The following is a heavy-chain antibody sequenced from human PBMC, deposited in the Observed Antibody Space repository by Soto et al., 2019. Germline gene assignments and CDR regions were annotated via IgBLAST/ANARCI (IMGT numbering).Heavy chain of an antibody. CDR2: MNPNSGNT. V-gene: IGHV1-8*01. CDR1: GYTFTSYD. Sequence: ASVKVSCKASGYTFTSYDINWVRQATGQGLEWMGWMNPNSGNTGYAQKFQGRVTMTRNTSISTAYMELSSLRSEDTAVYYCARQGRYDYIWGSYSSKINHFDYWGQGTLVTVSS. D-gene: IGHD3-16*02. J-gene: IGHJ4*02. CDR3: ARQGRYDYIWGSYSSKINHFDY.